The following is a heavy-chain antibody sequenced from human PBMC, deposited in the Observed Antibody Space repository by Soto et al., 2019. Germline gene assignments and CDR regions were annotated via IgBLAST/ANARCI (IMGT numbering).Heavy chain of an antibody. Sequence: SETLSLTCAVPGGSVTTFNDYWSWIRQPPGKGLEWIGYIYNSGNTNYNPSLESRVTISVDTSRNQFSLRLSSVTAADTAVYYCARDWAGFDSWGRGTLVTVSS. D-gene: IGHD6-19*01. J-gene: IGHJ4*02. CDR2: IYNSGNT. CDR3: ARDWAGFDS. CDR1: GGSVTTFNDY. V-gene: IGHV4-61*01.